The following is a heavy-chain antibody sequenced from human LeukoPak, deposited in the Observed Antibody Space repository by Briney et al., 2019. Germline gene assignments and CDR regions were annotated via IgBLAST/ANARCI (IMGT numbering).Heavy chain of an antibody. Sequence: GGSLGLSCAASGFTFSGYDMNWVRQAPGKGLEWVSSISGSSSYIYYADSMKGRFTISRDNGKNSLYLQMNSLRAEDTAVYFCARGSSNVAARNNWFDPWGQGTLVTVSS. J-gene: IGHJ5*02. CDR3: ARGSSNVAARNNWFDP. V-gene: IGHV3-21*01. CDR2: ISGSSSYI. D-gene: IGHD6-6*01. CDR1: GFTFSGYD.